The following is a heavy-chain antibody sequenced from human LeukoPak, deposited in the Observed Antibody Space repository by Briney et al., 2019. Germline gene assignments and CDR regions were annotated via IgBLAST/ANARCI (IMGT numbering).Heavy chain of an antibody. D-gene: IGHD5-18*01. J-gene: IGHJ4*02. CDR3: ARESYTAMAGIDY. CDR2: IDYSGST. CDR1: GGSLHNYY. V-gene: IGHV4-59*12. Sequence: KPSETLSLTCTVSGGSLHNYYWSWIRQPPGKGLEWIGYIDYSGSTNYNPSLKSRVTISVDTSQNQFSLKLSSVTAADTAVYYCARESYTAMAGIDYWGQGTLVTVSS.